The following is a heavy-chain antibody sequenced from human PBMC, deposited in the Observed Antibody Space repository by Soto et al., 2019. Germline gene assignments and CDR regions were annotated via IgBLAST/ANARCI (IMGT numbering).Heavy chain of an antibody. CDR2: ISAYNDHT. CDR1: GYTLTTYG. CDR3: GGVPYFDY. D-gene: IGHD3-16*01. J-gene: IGHJ4*01. V-gene: IGHV1-18*01. Sequence: QVQLVQSGTEVKKPGASVKVSCKASGYTLTTYGVSWVRQAPGQGLEWVGWISAYNDHTNYAQKFQGRVTMTTDTPPGPATMERGSLRSATTAVYYVGGVPYFDYGGQETWSPSPQ.